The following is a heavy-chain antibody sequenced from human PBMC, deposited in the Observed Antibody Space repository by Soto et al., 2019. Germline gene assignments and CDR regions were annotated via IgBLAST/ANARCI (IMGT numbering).Heavy chain of an antibody. V-gene: IGHV1-69*12. CDR1: GGTFSNYA. CDR3: ARGPYYAGYFDY. CDR2: IILPFGTA. D-gene: IGHD1-26*01. J-gene: IGHJ4*02. Sequence: QVRLVQSGAEVKKPGSSVKVSCKASGGTFSNYAISWVRQAPGQGLEWMGGIILPFGTANYAQKFQGRVTITADESMTPAYMELSGLRSEDTAVYYCARGPYYAGYFDYCCQGTLVTVSS.